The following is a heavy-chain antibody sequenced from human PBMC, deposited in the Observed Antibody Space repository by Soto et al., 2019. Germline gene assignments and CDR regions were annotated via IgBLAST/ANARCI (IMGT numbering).Heavy chain of an antibody. D-gene: IGHD2-15*01. Sequence: SQTLSLTCVGSGDTVSSNSVAWNWVRQSPSRGLEWLGRTYYRSRWYSDYAVSVRSRIDINADTSENQVSLQLNSVTPEGTAVYYCARSEEDSDYYYYGMDVWGQGTTVTVSS. CDR3: ARSEEDSDYYYYGMDV. CDR1: GDTVSSNSVA. CDR2: TYYRSRWYS. J-gene: IGHJ6*02. V-gene: IGHV6-1*01.